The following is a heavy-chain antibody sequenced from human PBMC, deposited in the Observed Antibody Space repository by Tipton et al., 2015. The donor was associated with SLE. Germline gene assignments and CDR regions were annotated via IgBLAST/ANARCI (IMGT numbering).Heavy chain of an antibody. CDR2: VSSRGGA. CDR1: GDSMGDSSYF. Sequence: TLSLTCTVSGDSMGDSSYFWAWIRQPAGKALEWLGRVSSRGGANYNPSLKSRVTISIDTSKRQFFLSLNSVTAADTAMYYCTRGVRAKGKWFDPWGRGSLVTVSS. CDR3: TRGVRAKGKWFDP. D-gene: IGHD5/OR15-5a*01. V-gene: IGHV4-61*02. J-gene: IGHJ5*02.